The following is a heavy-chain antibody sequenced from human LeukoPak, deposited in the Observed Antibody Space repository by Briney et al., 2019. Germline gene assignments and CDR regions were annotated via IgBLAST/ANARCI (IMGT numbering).Heavy chain of an antibody. D-gene: IGHD3-3*01. J-gene: IGHJ4*02. Sequence: PGGSLRLSCAGSGFSFSRYWMACVRQAPGKGLEWVASINQDVSRIHYVDSVKGRSTISRDNAKSSLFLQMTSLRVEDTAVYYCARFKDDVNKFDYWSQGTLVTVSS. CDR1: GFSFSRYW. CDR3: ARFKDDVNKFDY. CDR2: INQDVSRI. V-gene: IGHV3-7*01.